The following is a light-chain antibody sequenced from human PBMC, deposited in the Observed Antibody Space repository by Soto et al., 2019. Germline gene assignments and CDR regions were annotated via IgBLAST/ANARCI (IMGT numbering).Light chain of an antibody. CDR2: GAS. J-gene: IGKJ5*01. CDR1: QTTGSSL. CDR3: QHYGSSLIT. V-gene: IGKV3-20*01. Sequence: EIVLTQSPGTLSLSPGERATLSCRAGQTTGSSLLAWYQQKPGQAPRLLIYGASNRATGIPDRFRGSGSGTDFTLTLSRLEPEDFAVYYCQHYGSSLITFGQGTRLDIK.